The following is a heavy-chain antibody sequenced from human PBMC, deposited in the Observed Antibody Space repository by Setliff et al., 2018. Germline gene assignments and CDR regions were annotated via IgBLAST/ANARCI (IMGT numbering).Heavy chain of an antibody. CDR1: GGSISSGGYY. V-gene: IGHV4-31*03. J-gene: IGHJ3*01. CDR3: VRDAGDGYGVDAYAGGGFDF. D-gene: IGHD4-17*01. CDR2: ICYSGTT. Sequence: SETLSLTCTVSGGSISSGGYYWTWIRQHPGKGLEWIGHICYSGTTYYNPSLKSRVSMSVDTSKNHFSLKVTSVTAADTAVYYCVRDAGDGYGVDAYAGGGFDFWGQGTMVTVSS.